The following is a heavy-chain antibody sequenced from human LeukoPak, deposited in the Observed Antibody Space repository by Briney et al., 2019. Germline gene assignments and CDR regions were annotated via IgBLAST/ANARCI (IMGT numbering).Heavy chain of an antibody. CDR1: GYTFTCYY. Sequence: ASAKVSCKASGYTFTCYYMHWVRRAPGQGLEWMGIINPSGGSTSYAQKFQGRVTMTRDTSTSTVYMELSSLRSEDTAVYYCARKYYDILTGYLGDAFDIWGQVTMVTVSS. CDR2: INPSGGST. J-gene: IGHJ3*02. V-gene: IGHV1-46*01. CDR3: ARKYYDILTGYLGDAFDI. D-gene: IGHD3-9*01.